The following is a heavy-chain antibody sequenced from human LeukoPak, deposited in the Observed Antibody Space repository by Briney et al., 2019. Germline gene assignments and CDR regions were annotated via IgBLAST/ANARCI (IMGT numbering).Heavy chain of an antibody. Sequence: GGSLSLSCAASGFSFGSDSLNWIRQAPGRGLEWISYISRDSDIRYYAYSVRGRFHTSRDNASNSLYLQMNSLRADDTAMYGCVRDNPRCCGVVPANIDDLWGQGTLVTVSS. V-gene: IGHV3-48*01. J-gene: IGHJ5*02. CDR2: ISRDSDIR. CDR3: VRDNPRCCGVVPANIDDL. CDR1: GFSFGSDS. D-gene: IGHD2-21*02.